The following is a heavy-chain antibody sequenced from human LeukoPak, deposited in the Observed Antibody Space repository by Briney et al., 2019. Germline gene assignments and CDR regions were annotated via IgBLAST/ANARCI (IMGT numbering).Heavy chain of an antibody. CDR3: ARETSTPDAFDI. CDR2: IWYDGSNK. Sequence: PGGSLRLSCVASGFTFSSYGMHWVRQAPGKGLEWVAVIWYDGSNKYYADSVKGRFTIPRDNSKNTLYLQMNSLRAEDTAVYYCARETSTPDAFDIWGQGTMVTVSS. J-gene: IGHJ3*02. V-gene: IGHV3-33*01. CDR1: GFTFSSYG. D-gene: IGHD5/OR15-5a*01.